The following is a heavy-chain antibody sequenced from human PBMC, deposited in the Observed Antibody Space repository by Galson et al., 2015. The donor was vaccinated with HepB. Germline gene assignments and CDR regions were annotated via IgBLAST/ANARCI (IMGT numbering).Heavy chain of an antibody. J-gene: IGHJ4*02. CDR3: TTLLRVPYVYFDF. CDR2: IKSKSDGGTT. D-gene: IGHD3-16*01. CDR1: GFTFNYAS. Sequence: SLRLSCAASGFTFNYASMSWVRQAPGKGLEWVAHIKSKSDGGTTDYAAPVKGRFTISRDDSNNMVYLQMNSLRAEDTAVYYCTTLLRVPYVYFDFWGQGTLVTVSS. V-gene: IGHV3-15*01.